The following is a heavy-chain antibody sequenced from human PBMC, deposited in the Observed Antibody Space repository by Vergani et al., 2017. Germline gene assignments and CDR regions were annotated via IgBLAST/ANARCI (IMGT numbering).Heavy chain of an antibody. J-gene: IGHJ5*01. V-gene: IGHV1-8*01. CDR1: GYTFTSYD. CDR3: ARGWWGYCSSTSCYQFGC. CDR2: MNPNSGNT. Sequence: QVQLVQSGAEVKKPGASVKVSCKASGYTFTSYDINWVRQATGQGLEWMGWMNPNSGNTGYAQKFQGRVTMTRDPSISTAYMELSSRRSEDTAVYYWARGWWGYCSSTSCYQFGCWGQGTLVTVSS. D-gene: IGHD2-2*01.